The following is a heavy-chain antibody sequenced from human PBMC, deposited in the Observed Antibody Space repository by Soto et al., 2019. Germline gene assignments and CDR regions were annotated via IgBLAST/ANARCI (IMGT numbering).Heavy chain of an antibody. CDR2: TFPDDSDT. Sequence: GESLKISCKASGYIIKNYWIGWVRQMPGQGLEWMGITFPDDSDTRYSPSFQGHVTISVDKSISTAYVQWSSLKASDSAIYYCFRGGVTSRTFDYWGQGTLVTV. J-gene: IGHJ4*02. CDR3: FRGGVTSRTFDY. CDR1: GYIIKNYW. D-gene: IGHD3-16*01. V-gene: IGHV5-51*01.